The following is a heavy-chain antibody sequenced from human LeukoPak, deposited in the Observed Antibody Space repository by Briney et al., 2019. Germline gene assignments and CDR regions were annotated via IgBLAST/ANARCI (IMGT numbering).Heavy chain of an antibody. CDR3: AVGVYGDYENWFDP. CDR1: GYTFASYD. Sequence: ASVKVSCKASGYTFASYDINWVRQATGQGLEWMGWMNPNSGNTGYAQKFQGRVTMTRNTSISTAYMELSSLRSEDTAVYYCAVGVYGDYENWFDPWGQGTLVTVSS. CDR2: MNPNSGNT. J-gene: IGHJ5*02. D-gene: IGHD4-17*01. V-gene: IGHV1-8*01.